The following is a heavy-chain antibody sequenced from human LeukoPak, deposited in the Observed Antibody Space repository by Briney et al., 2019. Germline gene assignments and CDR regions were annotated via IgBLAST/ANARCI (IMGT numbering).Heavy chain of an antibody. Sequence: AGGSLRLSCVVSGLTFNSYAMTWVRQAPGKGLEWVSSVTATGGGTDYADSVKGRFTISRDNSENTVYLQMNSLRVEDTAVYFCVKDWDYWGQGVLVTVSS. CDR3: VKDWDY. CDR1: GLTFNSYA. V-gene: IGHV3-23*01. CDR2: VTATGGGT. J-gene: IGHJ4*02.